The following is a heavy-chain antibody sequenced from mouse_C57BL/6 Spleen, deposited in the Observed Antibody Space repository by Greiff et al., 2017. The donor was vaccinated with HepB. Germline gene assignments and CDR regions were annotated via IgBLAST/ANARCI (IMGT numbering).Heavy chain of an antibody. CDR2: ISSGSSTI. J-gene: IGHJ2*01. V-gene: IGHV5-17*01. CDR1: GFTFSDYG. CDR3: ATPDGYYSYFDY. D-gene: IGHD2-3*01. Sequence: EVKLQESGGGLVKPGGSLKLSCAASGFTFSDYGMHWVRQAPEKGLEWVAYISSGSSTIYYADTVKGRFTISRDNAKNTLFLQMTSLRSEDTAMYYCATPDGYYSYFDYWGQGTTLTVSS.